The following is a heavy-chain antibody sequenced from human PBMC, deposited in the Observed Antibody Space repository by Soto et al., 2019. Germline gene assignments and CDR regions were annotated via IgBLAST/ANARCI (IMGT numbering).Heavy chain of an antibody. J-gene: IGHJ4*02. CDR3: ARDLGYSSGWYYFDF. CDR2: ISAYNGNT. CDR1: GYRFTSYG. V-gene: IGHV1-18*01. Sequence: QVQLVQSGAEVRKPGASVKVSCKASGYRFTSYGISWVRQAPGQGLEWMGWISAYNGNTNYAQKLQGRVTMTTDTSTSTGYMEVRSLRSDDTAVYYCARDLGYSSGWYYFDFWGQGPLVTVSS. D-gene: IGHD6-19*01.